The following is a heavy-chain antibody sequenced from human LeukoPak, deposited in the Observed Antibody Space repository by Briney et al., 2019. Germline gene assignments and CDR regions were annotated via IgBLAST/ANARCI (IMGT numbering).Heavy chain of an antibody. J-gene: IGHJ4*02. V-gene: IGHV1-18*01. CDR2: ISAYNGNT. D-gene: IGHD3-22*01. CDR1: GYTFTSYG. Sequence: GASVKVSCKASGYTFTSYGISWVRQAPGQGLEWMGWISAYNGNTNYAQKLQGRVTMTTDTSTSTAYMELRSLRSDDTAVYYCARDGLPYYDSSGFPPDYWGQGTLVTVSP. CDR3: ARDGLPYYDSSGFPPDY.